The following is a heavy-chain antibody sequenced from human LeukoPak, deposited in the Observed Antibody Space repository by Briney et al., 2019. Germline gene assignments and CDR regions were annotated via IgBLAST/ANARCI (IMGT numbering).Heavy chain of an antibody. D-gene: IGHD4-17*01. CDR1: GFTFSNAW. Sequence: GGSLRLSCAASGFTFSNAWMNWVRQAPGKGLEWVGRIKSKTDGGTTDYAAPVKGRFTISRDDSKNTLYLQMNSLETEDTAVYYCTSEGYGDYALDYWGQGTLVTVSS. J-gene: IGHJ4*02. CDR3: TSEGYGDYALDY. V-gene: IGHV3-15*07. CDR2: IKSKTDGGTT.